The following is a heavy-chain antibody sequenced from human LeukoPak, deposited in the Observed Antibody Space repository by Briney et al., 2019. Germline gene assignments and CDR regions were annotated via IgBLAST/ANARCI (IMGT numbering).Heavy chain of an antibody. CDR2: ISFDGINK. CDR1: GFTFSTYA. CDR3: ARDRFLRRPEPADY. V-gene: IGHV3-30*04. J-gene: IGHJ4*02. Sequence: PGRSLRLSCAASGFTFSTYAMHWVRQAPGKGLEWVAVISFDGINKYYADSVKGRFTISRDNSKNTLYLQMNSLIPEDTALYYCARDRFLRRPEPADYWGQGTLVTVSS. D-gene: IGHD1-14*01.